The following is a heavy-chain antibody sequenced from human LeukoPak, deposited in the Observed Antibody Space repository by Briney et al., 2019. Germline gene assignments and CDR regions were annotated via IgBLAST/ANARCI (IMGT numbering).Heavy chain of an antibody. J-gene: IGHJ4*02. Sequence: PGRYLSLYCAAPGFTFRGFWVSWVRQAPTKGLEWVANIKYDGSDKRYVDSVKGRFTVSRDNATNSLYLQMNSLRAEDTAAYYCVRGGGSFDSWGQGTLVTVSS. D-gene: IGHD3-16*01. CDR1: GFTFRGFW. CDR2: IKYDGSDK. V-gene: IGHV3-7*04. CDR3: VRGGGSFDS.